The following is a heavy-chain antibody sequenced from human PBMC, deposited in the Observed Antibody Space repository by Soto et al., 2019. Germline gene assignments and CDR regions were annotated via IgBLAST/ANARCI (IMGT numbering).Heavy chain of an antibody. V-gene: IGHV3-74*01. Sequence: EVQLVESGGGLVQPGGSLRLSCAASGFTFSSYWMHWVRQAPGKGLVWVSRINSDGSSISYADSVKGRFTISRDNAKNTLYLQMNSLRVEDTAVYYCARETGSSSGWRQDYWGQGTLVAVSS. J-gene: IGHJ4*02. D-gene: IGHD6-19*01. CDR1: GFTFSSYW. CDR3: ARETGSSSGWRQDY. CDR2: INSDGSSI.